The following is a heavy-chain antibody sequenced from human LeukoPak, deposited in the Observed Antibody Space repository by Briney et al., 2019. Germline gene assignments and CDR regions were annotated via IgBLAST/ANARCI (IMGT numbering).Heavy chain of an antibody. D-gene: IGHD3-16*01. J-gene: IGHJ6*03. CDR1: GGSIRSSSYN. CDR3: ARETSQKGAHYMDV. V-gene: IGHV4-39*07. CDR2: INHSGST. Sequence: PSETLSLTCTVSGGSIRSSSYNWGWIRQPPGKGLEWIGEINHSGSTNHNPSLKSRVTISVDTSKKQFSLKLSSVTAADTAVYYCARETSQKGAHYMDVWGKGTTITISS.